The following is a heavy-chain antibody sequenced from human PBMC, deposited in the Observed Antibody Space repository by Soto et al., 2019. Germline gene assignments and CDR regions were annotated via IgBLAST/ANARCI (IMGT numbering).Heavy chain of an antibody. D-gene: IGHD2-21*01. CDR1: GFTFTSYS. Sequence: SLRLSCAASGFTFTSYSMNWDRQAPGKGLEWVSYISSSSSTIYYADSMKGRFTISRDHAKNQFSLKLGSVTAADTAVYFCARPAYCGSACYYYFDSWGPGTLVTVSS. J-gene: IGHJ4*02. V-gene: IGHV3-48*01. CDR3: ARPAYCGSACYYYFDS. CDR2: ISSSSSTI.